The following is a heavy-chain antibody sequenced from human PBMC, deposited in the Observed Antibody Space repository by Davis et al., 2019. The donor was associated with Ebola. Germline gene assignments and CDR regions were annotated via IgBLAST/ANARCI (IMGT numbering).Heavy chain of an antibody. D-gene: IGHD3-10*01. J-gene: IGHJ6*02. CDR2: IIPIFGTA. V-gene: IGHV1-69*13. Sequence: SVKVSCKTSGGAFSNYAINWVRQAPGQGLEWMGGIIPIFGTANYAQKFQGRVTITADESTSTVYMDLSSLRSEDTAVYYCARGLWFTGPPTYGLDVWGQGTTVTVSS. CDR3: ARGLWFTGPPTYGLDV. CDR1: GGAFSNYA.